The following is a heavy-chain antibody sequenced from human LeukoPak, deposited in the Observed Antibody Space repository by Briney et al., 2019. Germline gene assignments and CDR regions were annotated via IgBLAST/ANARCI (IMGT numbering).Heavy chain of an antibody. CDR3: ARDRYGDGFAHFDY. CDR2: ITPSGGT. D-gene: IGHD5-24*01. Sequence: ASVKVSCKASGYTFTSYAMHWVRQAPGQGLEWMGWITPSGGTNYPQKFQGRVAITRDTSITTAYMDLSRLASDDTAVYYCARDRYGDGFAHFDYWGQGALVTVSS. V-gene: IGHV1-2*02. CDR1: GYTFTSYA. J-gene: IGHJ4*02.